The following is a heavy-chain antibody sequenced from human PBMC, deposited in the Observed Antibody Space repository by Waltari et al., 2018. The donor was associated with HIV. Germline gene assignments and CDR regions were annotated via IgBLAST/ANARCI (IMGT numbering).Heavy chain of an antibody. D-gene: IGHD2-15*01. CDR3: ARCETVVTPFINKYLGLDV. Sequence: EVQLVESGGKLVQPGGSLRLSCLASGFTFSDYSMNWVRQGPGEGLECVSYISATGTTIFYANSVKGRFTVSRDNVENSLYLDMSSLRAEDTGDYYCARCETVVTPFINKYLGLDVWGPGTTVTVSS. CDR1: GFTFSDYS. V-gene: IGHV3-48*01. CDR2: ISATGTTI. J-gene: IGHJ6*02.